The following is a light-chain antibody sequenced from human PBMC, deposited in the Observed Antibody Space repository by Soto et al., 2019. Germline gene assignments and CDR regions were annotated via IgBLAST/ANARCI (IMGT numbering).Light chain of an antibody. Sequence: EIVMTQSPATLSVSPGDRATLSCRASQSVRSNLAWYQQKPGQTPRLLIYGASTRAAGIPARFSGSGSGTEFTLNINSLQSEDFAVYYCQQYNQWPPITFGQGTRLEIK. J-gene: IGKJ5*01. CDR2: GAS. V-gene: IGKV3-15*01. CDR1: QSVRSN. CDR3: QQYNQWPPIT.